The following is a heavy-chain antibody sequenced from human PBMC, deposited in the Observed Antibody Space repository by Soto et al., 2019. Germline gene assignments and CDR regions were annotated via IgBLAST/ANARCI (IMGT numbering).Heavy chain of an antibody. V-gene: IGHV1-18*01. CDR3: ARDTAMVLYYYYYYGMDV. D-gene: IGHD5-18*01. J-gene: IGHJ6*02. CDR2: ISAYNGNT. Sequence: ASVKFSCKASGYTFTSYGISWVRQAPGQGLEWMGWISAYNGNTNYAQKLQGRVTMTTDTSTSTAYMELRSLRSDDTAVYYCARDTAMVLYYYYYYGMDVWGQGTTVTVS. CDR1: GYTFTSYG.